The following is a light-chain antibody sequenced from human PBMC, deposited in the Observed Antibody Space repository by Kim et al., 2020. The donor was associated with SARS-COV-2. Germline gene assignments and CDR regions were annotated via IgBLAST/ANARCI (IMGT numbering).Light chain of an antibody. J-gene: IGKJ1*01. Sequence: LSASVGDRVTITCRASHTIYSRLAWYQQKPGEAPKLLIYDASSLESGVPSRFSGSGSGTEFTLTISSLQPDDFATYYCQQYNSYLFGQGTKVDIK. CDR1: HTIYSR. CDR2: DAS. V-gene: IGKV1-5*01. CDR3: QQYNSYL.